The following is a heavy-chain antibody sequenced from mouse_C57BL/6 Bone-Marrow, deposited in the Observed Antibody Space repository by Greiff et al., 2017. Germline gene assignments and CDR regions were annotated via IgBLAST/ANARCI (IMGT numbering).Heavy chain of an antibody. CDR3: ARRGYYGSEAMDY. V-gene: IGHV5-9*01. D-gene: IGHD1-1*01. J-gene: IGHJ4*01. CDR1: GFTFSSYT. CDR2: ISGGGGNT. Sequence: EVKVEESGGGLVKPGGSLTLSCAASGFTFSSYTMSWVRQTPEKRLEWVATISGGGGNTYYPDSVKGRFTISRDNAKNTLYLQMSSLRSEDTALYYCARRGYYGSEAMDYWGQGTSVTVSS.